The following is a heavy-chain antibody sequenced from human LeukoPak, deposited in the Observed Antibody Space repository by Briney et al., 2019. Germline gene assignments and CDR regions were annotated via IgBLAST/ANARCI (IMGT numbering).Heavy chain of an antibody. CDR3: TREGGGSFYRY. CDR2: INQDGSEK. J-gene: IGHJ4*02. D-gene: IGHD1-26*01. Sequence: GGSLTLSCAASGFTFTDYWMSWVGQAPRKGLEWVANINQDGSEKYYVGSVWGRFTITRDNDKKSLYLQMNSLRGEDRALYYCTREGGGSFYRYWGQESLVTVSS. V-gene: IGHV3-7*05. CDR1: GFTFTDYW.